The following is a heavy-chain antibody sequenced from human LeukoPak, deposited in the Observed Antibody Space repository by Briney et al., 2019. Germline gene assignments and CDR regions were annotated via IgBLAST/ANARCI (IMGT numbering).Heavy chain of an antibody. Sequence: GGSPRLSCAASGFSFSDYSMNWVRQAPGKGLEWVSSITRTSSYIYYTDSMKGRFTISRDNAKKSLYLQMNTLRAEDTALYYCARAPSAGDYYPWYFDLWGRGTLVTVSS. V-gene: IGHV3-21*01. D-gene: IGHD7-27*01. CDR1: GFSFSDYS. J-gene: IGHJ2*01. CDR2: ITRTSSYI. CDR3: ARAPSAGDYYPWYFDL.